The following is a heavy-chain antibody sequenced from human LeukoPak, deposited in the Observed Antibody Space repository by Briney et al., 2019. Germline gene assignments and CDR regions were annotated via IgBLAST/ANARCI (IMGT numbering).Heavy chain of an antibody. CDR1: GGSISSGGSY. D-gene: IGHD6-19*01. CDR3: ARANVAVAGTVYFDY. CDR2: IYYSGST. Sequence: SQTLSLTCTVSGGSISSGGSYWSWIRQHPGKGLEWIGYIYYSGSTYYNPSLKSRVTISVDTSKNQLSLKLSSVTAADTAVYYCARANVAVAGTVYFDYWGQGTLVTVSS. J-gene: IGHJ4*02. V-gene: IGHV4-31*03.